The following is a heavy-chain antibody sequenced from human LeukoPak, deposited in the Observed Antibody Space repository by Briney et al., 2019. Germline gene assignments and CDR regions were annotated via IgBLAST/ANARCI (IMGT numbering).Heavy chain of an antibody. Sequence: ASVKVSCKASGYTFTSYDINWVRQATGQGLEWMGWVNPNSGNTGYAQKFQGRVTMTRNTSISTAYMELSSLRSEDTAVYYCARGFDRRDYYDSSGFDYWGQGTLVTVSS. J-gene: IGHJ4*02. D-gene: IGHD3-22*01. CDR2: VNPNSGNT. CDR1: GYTFTSYD. CDR3: ARGFDRRDYYDSSGFDY. V-gene: IGHV1-8*01.